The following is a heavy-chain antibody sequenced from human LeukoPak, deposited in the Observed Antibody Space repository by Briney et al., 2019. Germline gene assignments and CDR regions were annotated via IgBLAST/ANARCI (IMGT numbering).Heavy chain of an antibody. CDR1: GYSFTNYA. D-gene: IGHD3-10*01. V-gene: IGHV1-2*02. Sequence: ASVKVSCKASGYSFTNYAMNWVRQAPGQGLEWMGWINPNSGTTNYAQKFQGKVTMTRDTSNSTAYMELSRLRSDDTAVYYCARAGPRLNWFDPWGQGTLVTVSS. J-gene: IGHJ5*02. CDR2: INPNSGTT. CDR3: ARAGPRLNWFDP.